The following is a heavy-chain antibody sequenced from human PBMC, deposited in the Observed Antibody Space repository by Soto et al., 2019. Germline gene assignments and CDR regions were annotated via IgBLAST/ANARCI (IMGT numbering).Heavy chain of an antibody. V-gene: IGHV3-33*01. J-gene: IGHJ4*02. D-gene: IGHD4-17*01. CDR1: GFTFSSYG. CDR3: ARDQQQYGDYVSWVDY. CDR2: IWYDGSNK. Sequence: QVQLVESGGGVVQPGRSLRLSCAASGFTFSSYGMHWVRQAPGKGLEWVAVIWYDGSNKYYADSVKGRFTISRDNSKNRMYLQMNSLRAEDTAVYYCARDQQQYGDYVSWVDYWGQGTLVIVSS.